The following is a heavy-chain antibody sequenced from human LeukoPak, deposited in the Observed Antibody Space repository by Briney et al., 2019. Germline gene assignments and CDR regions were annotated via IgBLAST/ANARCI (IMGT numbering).Heavy chain of an antibody. CDR1: GFTFSSYG. Sequence: QSGGSLRLSCAASGFTFSSYGMHWVRQAPGKGLEWVSAISGSGGSTYYADSVKGRFTISRDNSKNTLYLQMNSLRAEDTAVYYCAKDQQFFREWLVVGGAFDIWGQGTMVTVSS. CDR3: AKDQQFFREWLVVGGAFDI. CDR2: ISGSGGST. V-gene: IGHV3-23*01. J-gene: IGHJ3*02. D-gene: IGHD6-19*01.